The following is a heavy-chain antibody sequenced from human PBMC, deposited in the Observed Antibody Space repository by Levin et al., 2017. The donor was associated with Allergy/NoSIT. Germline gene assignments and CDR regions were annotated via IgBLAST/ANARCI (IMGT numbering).Heavy chain of an antibody. CDR3: AKIDSHSGYGMNV. D-gene: IGHD2-15*01. Sequence: PGESLKISCQGSGYSFISYWIAWVRQMPGKGLEWMGSTYPADSDATYNPSFLGQVSLSVDKSSNTAYLQWSRLKPSDTAMYYCAKIDSHSGYGMNVWGQGTTVTVSS. CDR1: GYSFISYW. V-gene: IGHV5-51*01. CDR2: TYPADSDA. J-gene: IGHJ6*02.